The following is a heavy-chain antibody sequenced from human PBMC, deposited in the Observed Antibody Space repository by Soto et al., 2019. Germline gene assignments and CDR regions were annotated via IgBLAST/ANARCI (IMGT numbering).Heavy chain of an antibody. V-gene: IGHV4-34*01. CDR3: ARGRLRRDGYKYYFDY. CDR2: INHSGST. J-gene: IGHJ4*02. CDR1: GGSFSGYY. D-gene: IGHD5-12*01. Sequence: PSETLSLTCAVYGGSFSGYYWSWIRQPPGKGLEWIGEINHSGSTNYNPSLTSRVTISVDTSKNRFPLKLSSVTAADTAVYYCARGRLRRDGYKYYFDYWGQGTLVTVSS.